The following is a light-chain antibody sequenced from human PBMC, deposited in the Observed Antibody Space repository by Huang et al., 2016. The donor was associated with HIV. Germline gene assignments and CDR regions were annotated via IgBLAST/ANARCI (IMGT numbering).Light chain of an antibody. CDR1: QSVNSY. CDR3: QQRKYWPPIT. CDR2: DAS. V-gene: IGKV3-11*01. J-gene: IGKJ5*01. Sequence: ETVLTQSPATLSLSPGERATLSCRASQSVNSYLAWYQQKPGQTPRLLIYDASNRATGIPARFSGSWSGTDFTLTISSLEPEDFAVYYCQQRKYWPPITFGQGTRLEIK.